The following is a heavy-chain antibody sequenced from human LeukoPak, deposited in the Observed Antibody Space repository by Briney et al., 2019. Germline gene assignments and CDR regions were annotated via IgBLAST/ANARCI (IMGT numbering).Heavy chain of an antibody. J-gene: IGHJ4*02. V-gene: IGHV1-58*01. Sequence: SVKVSCKASAFTFTSSAVRWVRQARGQRLEWIGWIVVGSGNTNYAQKFQERVTITRDMSTSTAYMELSSLRSEDTAVYYCAADFGATVVTPLYYWGQGTLVTVSS. D-gene: IGHD4-23*01. CDR2: IVVGSGNT. CDR1: AFTFTSSA. CDR3: AADFGATVVTPLYY.